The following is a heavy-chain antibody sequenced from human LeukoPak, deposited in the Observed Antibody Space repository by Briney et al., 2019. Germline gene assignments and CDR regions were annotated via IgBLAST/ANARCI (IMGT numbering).Heavy chain of an antibody. CDR2: ISGDGGST. CDR1: GFTFDDYA. Sequence: TGVSLRLSCAASGFTFDDYAMHWVSQAPGKGLEWVSLISGDGGSTYYADSVKGRFTISRDNSKNSLYLQMNSLRTEDTALYYCAKAPHDSYYYGMDVWGQGNTVTVSS. CDR3: AKAPHDSYYYGMDV. D-gene: IGHD3-16*01. J-gene: IGHJ6*02. V-gene: IGHV3-43*02.